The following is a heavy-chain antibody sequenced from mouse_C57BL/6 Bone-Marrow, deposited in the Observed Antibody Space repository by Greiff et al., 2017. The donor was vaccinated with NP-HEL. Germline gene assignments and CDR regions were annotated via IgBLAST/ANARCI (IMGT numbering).Heavy chain of an antibody. CDR2: IYPRSGNT. D-gene: IGHD1-3*01. CDR1: GYTFTSYG. Sequence: VQRVESGAELARPGASVKLSCKASGYTFTSYGISWVKQRTGQGLEWIGEIYPRSGNTYYNEKFKGKATLTADKSSSTAYMELRSLTSEDSAVYFCAKGSGFYAMDYWGQGTSVTVSS. CDR3: AKGSGFYAMDY. J-gene: IGHJ4*01. V-gene: IGHV1-81*01.